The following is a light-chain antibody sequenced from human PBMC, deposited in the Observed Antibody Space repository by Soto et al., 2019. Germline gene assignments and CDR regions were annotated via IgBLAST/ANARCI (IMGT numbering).Light chain of an antibody. V-gene: IGKV3-15*01. CDR1: QSISIN. CDR3: QQCTNWPPYT. CDR2: DAS. Sequence: DIVMTQSPATLSVSPGERATLSCRASQSISINLAWYQQKPGQAPRLLIYDASTRATGVPARFSGSGSGTEFTLTISSLQSEDFAVYYCQQCTNWPPYTFGQGTKLEIK. J-gene: IGKJ2*01.